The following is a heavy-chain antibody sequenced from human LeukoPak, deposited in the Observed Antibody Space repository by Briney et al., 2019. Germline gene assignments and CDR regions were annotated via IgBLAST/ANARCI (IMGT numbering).Heavy chain of an antibody. Sequence: PGGSLRLSCAASGFTFSSYWMHWVRQTPGKGLEWVAVISYDGSKKHYADSVKGRFTISRDNSKTTLYLQMNSLRAEDTAVYYCAKDPGGSYYNSYYMDVWGKGTTVTVSS. CDR1: GFTFSSYW. D-gene: IGHD3-10*01. V-gene: IGHV3-30*18. J-gene: IGHJ6*03. CDR3: AKDPGGSYYNSYYMDV. CDR2: ISYDGSKK.